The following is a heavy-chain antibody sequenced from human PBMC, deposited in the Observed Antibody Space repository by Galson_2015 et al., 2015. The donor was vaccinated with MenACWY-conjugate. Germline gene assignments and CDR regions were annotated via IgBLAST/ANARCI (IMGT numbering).Heavy chain of an antibody. V-gene: IGHV3-21*01. CDR2: ISSSSSYI. J-gene: IGHJ4*02. CDR3: ARDQGSSWYGDY. D-gene: IGHD6-13*01. CDR1: GFTFSSYS. Sequence: SLRLSCAASGFTFSSYSMNWVRQAPGKGLEWVSSISSSSSYIYYADSVKGRFTISRDNAKNSLYLQMNSLRAEDTAVYYCARDQGSSWYGDYWGQGTLVTVSS.